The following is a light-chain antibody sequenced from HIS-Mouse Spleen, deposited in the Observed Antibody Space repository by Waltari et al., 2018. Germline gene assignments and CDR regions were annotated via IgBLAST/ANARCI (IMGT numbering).Light chain of an antibody. CDR3: YSTDSSGNHRV. V-gene: IGLV3-10*01. Sequence: SYELTQPPSVSVSPGQTARITCSGDPLPKKYPYWYQQKSGQAPVLVIHEDSKRPSGIPERFSGSSSGTMATLTISGAQVEDEADYYCYSTDSSGNHRVFGGGTKLTVL. CDR2: EDS. J-gene: IGLJ2*01. CDR1: PLPKKY.